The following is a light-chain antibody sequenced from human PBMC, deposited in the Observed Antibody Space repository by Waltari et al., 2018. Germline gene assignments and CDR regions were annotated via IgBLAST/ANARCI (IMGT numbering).Light chain of an antibody. CDR3: QQRRDWPLT. CDR2: DVF. J-gene: IGKJ4*01. CDR1: QSVRRD. V-gene: IGKV3-11*01. Sequence: EIVLTQSPATLSLSPGERASLSCRASQSVRRDLAWYQQKPGQAPRFLIFDVFIRATGTPDRFSGSGCGTDFRLTNSSLEPEDCAVDYCQQRRDWPLTFGGGTKVEIK.